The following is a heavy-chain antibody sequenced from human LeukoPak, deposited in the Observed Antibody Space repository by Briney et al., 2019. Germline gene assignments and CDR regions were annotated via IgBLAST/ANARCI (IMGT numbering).Heavy chain of an antibody. V-gene: IGHV3-33*01. CDR2: IWYDGSNK. CDR1: GFTFSSYG. D-gene: IGHD2-15*01. Sequence: GGSLRLSCAASGFTFSSYGMHWVRQAPGKGLEWVAVIWYDGSNKHYADSVKGRFTISRDNSKNTLYLQMNSLRAEDTAVYYCARDFGYCSGGSCKYYFDYWGQGTLVTVSS. CDR3: ARDFGYCSGGSCKYYFDY. J-gene: IGHJ4*02.